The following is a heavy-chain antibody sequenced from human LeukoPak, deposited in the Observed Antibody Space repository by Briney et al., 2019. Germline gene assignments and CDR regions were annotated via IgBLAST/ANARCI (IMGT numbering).Heavy chain of an antibody. CDR3: ARVTGYMVEDYFDY. CDR2: IYYSGST. D-gene: IGHD6-13*01. CDR1: GGSINSYY. V-gene: IGHV4-59*01. Sequence: SETLSLTGTVSGGSINSYYWSWIRQPPGKGLEWIGYIYYSGSTNYNPSLKSRVTISVDTSKNQFSLRLSSVTAADAALYYCARVTGYMVEDYFDYWGQGTLVTVSS. J-gene: IGHJ4*02.